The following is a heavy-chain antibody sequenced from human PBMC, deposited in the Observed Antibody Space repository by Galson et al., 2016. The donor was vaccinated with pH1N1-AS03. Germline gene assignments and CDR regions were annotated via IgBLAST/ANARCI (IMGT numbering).Heavy chain of an antibody. CDR2: ISYDGSNK. CDR1: GFTFSSYG. V-gene: IGHV3-30*18. Sequence: SLRLSCAVSGFTFSSYGMHWVRQAPGKGLEWVAVISYDGSNKYYADSVKGRFTISRDNSKNTLYLQMKSLRAEDTAVYYCAKDLGTHYYGMDVWGQGTTVTVSS. J-gene: IGHJ6*02. CDR3: AKDLGTHYYGMDV.